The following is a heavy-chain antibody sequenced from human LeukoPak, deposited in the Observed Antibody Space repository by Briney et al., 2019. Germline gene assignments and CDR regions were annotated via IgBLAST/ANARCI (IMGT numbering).Heavy chain of an antibody. CDR2: ITGSGTFT. CDR3: AKRSAESSGYFDY. CDR1: GITFIKYS. Sequence: GGSLRLSCAASGITFIKYSMTWVRQAPGKGLEWVSAITGSGTFTDYADSVKGRFTISRDNSKNTLYLQMNSLRAEDTAVYYRAKRSAESSGYFDYWGQGTLVTVSS. D-gene: IGHD6-19*01. J-gene: IGHJ4*02. V-gene: IGHV3-23*01.